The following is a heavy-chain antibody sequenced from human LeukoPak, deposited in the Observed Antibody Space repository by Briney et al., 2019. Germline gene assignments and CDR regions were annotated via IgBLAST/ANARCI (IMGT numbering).Heavy chain of an antibody. Sequence: SVKVSCKASGGTFSSYAISWVRQAPGQGLEWMGGIIPIFGTANYAQKFHGRVTITADESTSTAYMELSSLRSEDTAVYYCARENLYYGDYHLGFDYWGQGTLVTVSS. CDR1: GGTFSSYA. D-gene: IGHD4-17*01. J-gene: IGHJ4*02. V-gene: IGHV1-69*13. CDR3: ARENLYYGDYHLGFDY. CDR2: IIPIFGTA.